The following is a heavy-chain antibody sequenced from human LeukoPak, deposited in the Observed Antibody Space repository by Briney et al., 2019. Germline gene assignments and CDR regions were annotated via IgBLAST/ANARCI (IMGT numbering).Heavy chain of an antibody. J-gene: IGHJ4*02. CDR3: ASFRAGYSHYFDS. CDR2: ISPSGRSI. V-gene: IGHV3-21*01. D-gene: IGHD3-9*01. Sequence: GGSLRLSCAASGFTFSDYTMNWVRQTPGRGLEWVSSISPSGRSISYADSVKGRFTISRDNAKNSLYLQMSSLRAEDTAVYYCASFRAGYSHYFDSWGRGTLVTVSS. CDR1: GFTFSDYT.